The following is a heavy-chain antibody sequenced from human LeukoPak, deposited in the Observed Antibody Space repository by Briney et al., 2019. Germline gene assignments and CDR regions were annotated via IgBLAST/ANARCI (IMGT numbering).Heavy chain of an antibody. CDR3: AKDRGYSSSWYVFGY. J-gene: IGHJ4*02. CDR2: ISDDGSKK. Sequence: RRCLRLACAAAGFTLTSFGIGWVRPAQGKGRGWVGVISDDGSKKYYRDSVKGRFTISRDNSKNTLYLQVNGLRAEDTAVYYCAKDRGYSSSWYVFGYWGQGTLVTVPS. V-gene: IGHV3-30*18. D-gene: IGHD6-13*01. CDR1: GFTLTSFG.